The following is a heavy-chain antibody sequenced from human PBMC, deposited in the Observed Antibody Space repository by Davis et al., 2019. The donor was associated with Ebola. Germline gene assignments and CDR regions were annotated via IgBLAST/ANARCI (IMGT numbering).Heavy chain of an antibody. Sequence: ASVKVPCKASGYTFTGYYMHWVRQAPGQGLEWMGWINPNSGGTNYAQKFQGRVTMTRDTSISTAYMELSRLRSDDTAVYYCASLGGTMIADAFDIWGQGTMVTVSS. CDR1: GYTFTGYY. CDR3: ASLGGTMIADAFDI. D-gene: IGHD3-22*01. J-gene: IGHJ3*02. V-gene: IGHV1-2*02. CDR2: INPNSGGT.